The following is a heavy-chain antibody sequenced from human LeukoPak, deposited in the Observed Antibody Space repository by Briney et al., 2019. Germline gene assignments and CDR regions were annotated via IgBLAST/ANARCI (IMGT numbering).Heavy chain of an antibody. V-gene: IGHV1-2*02. CDR2: INPNSGGT. D-gene: IGHD6-19*01. Sequence: ASVKVSCKASGYTFTGYYMHWVRQAPGQGLEWMGWINPNSGGTNYAQKFQGRVTMTRDTSISTAYMELSRLRSDDTAVYHRARDEGTVAGVDYWGQGTLVTVSS. J-gene: IGHJ4*02. CDR3: ARDEGTVAGVDY. CDR1: GYTFTGYY.